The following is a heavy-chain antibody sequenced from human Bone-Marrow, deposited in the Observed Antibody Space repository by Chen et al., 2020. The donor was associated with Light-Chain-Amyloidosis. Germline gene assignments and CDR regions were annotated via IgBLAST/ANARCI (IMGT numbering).Heavy chain of an antibody. D-gene: IGHD6-6*01. J-gene: IGHJ3*02. CDR1: GFTFSSYE. CDR2: ISSSGSTI. V-gene: IGHV3-48*03. CDR3: ARSCGAQLVHGAFDI. Sequence: EVQLVESGGGLVQPGGSLRLSCAASGFTFSSYEMNWVRQAPGKGLEWVSYISSSGSTIYYADSVKGPFTISRDNAENSLYLQMNSLRAEDTAVYYCARSCGAQLVHGAFDIWGQGTMVTVSS.